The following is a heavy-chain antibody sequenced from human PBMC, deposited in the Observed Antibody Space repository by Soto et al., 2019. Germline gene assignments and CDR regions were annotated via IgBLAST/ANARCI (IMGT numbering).Heavy chain of an antibody. CDR1: GFTFTSYA. D-gene: IGHD4-17*01. CDR3: ARDTVRGDYAFDI. Sequence: GGSLRLSCAASGFTFTSYAMHWVRQAPGKGLEWVAVISSDGSNKYYADSVKGRFTISRDNSKNTLYLQMNSLRPEDTAVYYCARDTVRGDYAFDIWGQGTMVTVPS. CDR2: ISSDGSNK. V-gene: IGHV3-30-3*01. J-gene: IGHJ3*02.